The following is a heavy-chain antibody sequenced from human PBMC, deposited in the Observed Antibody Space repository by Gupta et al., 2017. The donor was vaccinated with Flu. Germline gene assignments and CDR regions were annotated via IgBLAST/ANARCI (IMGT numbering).Heavy chain of an antibody. V-gene: IGHV3-30*18. D-gene: IGHD2-2*01. J-gene: IGHJ4*02. Sequence: QVQLVESGGGVVQPGRSLRLSCAASGFAFSSYGMHWVRQAPGKGLVGVAVISYDGSNKYYADSVKGRFTISRDNSKNTLYLQMNSLRAEDTAVYYCAKALVVIVVVPAALDYWGQGTLVTVSS. CDR3: AKALVVIVVVPAALDY. CDR1: GFAFSSYG. CDR2: ISYDGSNK.